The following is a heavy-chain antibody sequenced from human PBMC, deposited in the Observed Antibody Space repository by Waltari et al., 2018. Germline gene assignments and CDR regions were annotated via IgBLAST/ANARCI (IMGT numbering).Heavy chain of an antibody. Sequence: QVQLQQWGAGLLKPSETLSLTCAVYGGSFSGYYWSWIRQPPGKGLEWIGEINYSGSTNYNPSLKSRVTISVDTSKNQFSLKLSSVTAADTAVYYCARLRRGYSYSRYFDYWGQGTLVTVSS. CDR3: ARLRRGYSYSRYFDY. J-gene: IGHJ4*02. CDR1: GGSFSGYY. CDR2: INYSGST. D-gene: IGHD5-18*01. V-gene: IGHV4-34*01.